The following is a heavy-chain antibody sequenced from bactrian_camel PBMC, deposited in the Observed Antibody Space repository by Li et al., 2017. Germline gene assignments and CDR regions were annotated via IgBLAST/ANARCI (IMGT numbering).Heavy chain of an antibody. CDR1: GYPFSTGC. V-gene: IGHV3S53*01. CDR2: IDTSGIT. J-gene: IGHJ6*01. Sequence: HVQLVESGGGSVQAGGSLRLSCAASGYPFSTGCMGWFRQAPGKEREGVATIDTSGITTYADSVKGRFTVSKDSAKNTVYLQMNNLKPEDTTMYYCAAEGVRGLGDCLDDYRFGYWGQGTQVTVS. CDR3: AAEGVRGLGDCLDDYRFGY. D-gene: IGHD5*01.